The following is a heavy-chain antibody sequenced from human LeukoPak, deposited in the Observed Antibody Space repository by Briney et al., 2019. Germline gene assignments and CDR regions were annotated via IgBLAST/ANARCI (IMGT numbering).Heavy chain of an antibody. V-gene: IGHV4-59*11. CDR3: ARERDSYSSSAGYAFDI. CDR2: IYYSGST. D-gene: IGHD6-6*01. J-gene: IGHJ3*02. CDR1: GGSISSHY. Sequence: SETLSLTCTVAGGSISSHYWSWIRQPPGKGLERIGYIYYSGSTNYNPSLKSRVTISVDTSKNQFSLQLSSVTAADTAVYYCARERDSYSSSAGYAFDIWGQGTMVTVSS.